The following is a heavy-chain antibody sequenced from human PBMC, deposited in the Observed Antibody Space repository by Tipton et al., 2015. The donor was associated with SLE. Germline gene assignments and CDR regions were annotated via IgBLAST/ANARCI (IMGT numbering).Heavy chain of an antibody. Sequence: GSLRLSCAVYTGSFSGYYWTWIRQPPGKGLEWIASIHYSGSTYYHPSLKSRVTMSVHTSKNQFSLNLSSVTATDTAIYYCARHDYYDSSGPEVDYWGQGALVTVSS. J-gene: IGHJ4*02. D-gene: IGHD3-22*01. CDR2: IHYSGST. CDR1: TGSFSGYY. V-gene: IGHV4-34*01. CDR3: ARHDYYDSSGPEVDY.